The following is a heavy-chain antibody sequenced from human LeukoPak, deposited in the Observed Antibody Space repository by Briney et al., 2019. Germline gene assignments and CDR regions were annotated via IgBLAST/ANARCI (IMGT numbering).Heavy chain of an antibody. J-gene: IGHJ4*02. CDR1: GFTFSSSW. V-gene: IGHV3-7*01. CDR3: ARGPVSSSGFFAY. D-gene: IGHD6-19*01. CDR2: IKQDGSEK. Sequence: PGGSLRLSCAASGFTFSSSWMSWVRQAPGKGLEWVANIKQDGSEKYYVDSVKGRFTISRDNAKNSLYLQMNSLRAEDTAVYYCARGPVSSSGFFAYWGQGTLVTVSS.